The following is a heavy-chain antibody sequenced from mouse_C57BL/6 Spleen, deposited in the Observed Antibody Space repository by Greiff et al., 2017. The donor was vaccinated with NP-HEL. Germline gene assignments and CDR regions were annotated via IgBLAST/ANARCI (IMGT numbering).Heavy chain of an antibody. Sequence: QVQLQQSGAELVRPGASVKLSCKASGYTFTDYYINWVKQRPGQGLEWIARIYPGSGNTYYNEKFKGKATLTAEKSSSTAYMQLSSLTSEDSAVYFCARDGDDGYFRGFAYWGQGTLVTVSA. CDR2: IYPGSGNT. D-gene: IGHD2-3*01. CDR1: GYTFTDYY. CDR3: ARDGDDGYFRGFAY. V-gene: IGHV1-76*01. J-gene: IGHJ3*01.